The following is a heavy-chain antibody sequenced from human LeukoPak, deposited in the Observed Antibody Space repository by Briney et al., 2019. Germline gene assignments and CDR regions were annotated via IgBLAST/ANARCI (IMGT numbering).Heavy chain of an antibody. J-gene: IGHJ4*02. Sequence: PAGSLRLSCAVSGFAFGTYWMTWVRQAPGKGLEWVANIKIDGTEKRYADSVKGRFTISRDNAKNSLYLQMSSLRAEDTAVYYCARRVVGGTDYFDYWGQGTLVTVSS. V-gene: IGHV3-7*01. CDR2: IKIDGTEK. CDR3: ARRVVGGTDYFDY. D-gene: IGHD1-26*01. CDR1: GFAFGTYW.